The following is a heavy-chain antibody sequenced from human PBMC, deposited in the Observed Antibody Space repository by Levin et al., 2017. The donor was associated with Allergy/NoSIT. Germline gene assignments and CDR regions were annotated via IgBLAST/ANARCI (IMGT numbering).Heavy chain of an antibody. Sequence: GGFLSLSFFFSFFLFLLSSLSWVRQAPGKGLEWVSAISGSGGSTYYADSVKGRFTISRDNSKNTLYLQMNSLRAEDTAVYYCAKDGGLGELLVPFFDYWGQGTLVTVSS. CDR2: ISGSGGST. J-gene: IGHJ4*02. CDR1: FFLFLLSS. D-gene: IGHD1-26*01. CDR3: AKDGGLGELLVPFFDY. V-gene: IGHV3-23*01.